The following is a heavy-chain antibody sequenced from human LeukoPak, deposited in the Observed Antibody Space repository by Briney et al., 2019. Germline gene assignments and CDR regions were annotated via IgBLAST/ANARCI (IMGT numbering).Heavy chain of an antibody. J-gene: IGHJ3*02. V-gene: IGHV4-59*01. CDR1: GGSISSYY. Sequence: KSSETLSLTCTVSGGSISSYYWSWIRQPPGKGLEWIGYIYYSGSTNYNPSLKSRVTISVDTSKNQFSLKLSSVTAADTAVYYCVRDSHDAFDIWGQGTMVAVSS. CDR2: IYYSGST. CDR3: VRDSHDAFDI.